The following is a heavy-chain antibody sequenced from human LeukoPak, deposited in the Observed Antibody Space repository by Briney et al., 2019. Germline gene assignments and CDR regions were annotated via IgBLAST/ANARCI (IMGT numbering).Heavy chain of an antibody. CDR1: GYSFISYC. Sequence: GESLKISCKGSGYSFISYCIGWVRQMPGKGLEWMGIIYPGDSDTRYSPSFQGQVTISADKSISTAYLQWSSLRASDTAMYYCARLSYCSGGSCYSDFDYWGQGTLVTVSS. CDR2: IYPGDSDT. D-gene: IGHD2-15*01. V-gene: IGHV5-51*01. J-gene: IGHJ4*02. CDR3: ARLSYCSGGSCYSDFDY.